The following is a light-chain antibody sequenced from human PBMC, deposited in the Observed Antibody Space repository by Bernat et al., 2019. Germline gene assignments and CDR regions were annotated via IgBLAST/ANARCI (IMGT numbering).Light chain of an antibody. V-gene: IGLV2-11*01. Sequence: QSALTQPRSVSGSPGQSVTISCTGTSSDVGGYNYVSWYQQHPGKAPKLMIYDASKRPSGVPDRFSGPKSGNTASLTISGLQAEDEADYYCCSYAGSFNWVVGGGTWLTVL. CDR3: CSYAGSFNWV. J-gene: IGLJ3*02. CDR2: DAS. CDR1: SSDVGGYNY.